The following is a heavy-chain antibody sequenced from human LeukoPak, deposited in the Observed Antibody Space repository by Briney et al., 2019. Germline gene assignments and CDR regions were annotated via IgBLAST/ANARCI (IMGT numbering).Heavy chain of an antibody. D-gene: IGHD2-15*01. CDR1: GYTFTSYA. Sequence: ASVKVSCKASGYTFTSYAMNWVRQATGQGLEWMGWLNPNSGNTGYAQKFQGRVTMTRNTSISTAYMELSSLRSEDTAVYYCARGPRGTFDPWGQGTMVTVSS. J-gene: IGHJ5*02. V-gene: IGHV1-8*02. CDR2: LNPNSGNT. CDR3: ARGPRGTFDP.